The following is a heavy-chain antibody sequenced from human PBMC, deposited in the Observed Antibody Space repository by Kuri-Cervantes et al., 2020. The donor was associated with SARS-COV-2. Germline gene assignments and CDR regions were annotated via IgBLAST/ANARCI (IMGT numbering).Heavy chain of an antibody. V-gene: IGHV4-39*01. CDR3: ARFFDFPAGSLDSKSEYFQH. D-gene: IGHD3/OR15-3a*01. J-gene: IGHJ1*01. Sequence: SETLSLTCTVSGGSISSHYWSWIRQPPGKGLEWIGSIYYSGSTYYNPSLKSRVTISVDTSKNQFSLKLSSVTAADTAVYYCARFFDFPAGSLDSKSEYFQHWGQGTLVTVSS. CDR2: IYYSGST. CDR1: GGSISSHY.